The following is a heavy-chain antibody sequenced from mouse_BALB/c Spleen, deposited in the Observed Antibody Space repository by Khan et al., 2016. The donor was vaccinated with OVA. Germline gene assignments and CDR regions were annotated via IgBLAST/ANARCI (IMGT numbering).Heavy chain of an antibody. V-gene: IGHV8-12*01. J-gene: IGHJ4*01. CDR2: IYWDDDK. Sequence: QVQLKESGPGILQPSQTLSLTCSFSGFSLNTSGMGVSWIRQPSGKGLEWLAHIYWDDDKRYNPSLKSRLTIAKDTSRNQVILQITSVDTADTAASYCARSPIYYGSSPYALDYWGQGTSVTVSS. CDR1: GFSLNTSGMG. D-gene: IGHD1-1*01. CDR3: ARSPIYYGSSPYALDY.